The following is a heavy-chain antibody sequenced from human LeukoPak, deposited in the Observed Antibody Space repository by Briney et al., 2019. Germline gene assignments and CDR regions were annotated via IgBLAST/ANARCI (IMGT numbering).Heavy chain of an antibody. CDR3: ARDGFGRQIGYSSSWYDH. CDR2: IYYSGST. D-gene: IGHD6-13*01. CDR1: GGSISSYY. V-gene: IGHV4-59*01. Sequence: PSETLSLTCTVSGGSISSYYWSWIRQPPGKGLEWIGYIYYSGSTNYNPSLKSRVTISVDTSKNQFSLKLSSVTAADTAVYYCARDGFGRQIGYSSSWYDHWGQGTLVTVSS. J-gene: IGHJ5*02.